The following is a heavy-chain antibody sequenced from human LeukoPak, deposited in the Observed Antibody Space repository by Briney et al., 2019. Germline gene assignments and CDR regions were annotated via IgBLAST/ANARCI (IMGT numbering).Heavy chain of an antibody. V-gene: IGHV1-69*05. Sequence: SVKVSCKASGGTFSSYAISWVRQAPGQGLEWMGGIIPIFGTANYAQKFQGRVTITTDESTSTAYMELSSLRSEDTAVYYCAGDLIVGATTSAFDIWGQGTMFTVSS. CDR3: AGDLIVGATTSAFDI. D-gene: IGHD1-26*01. J-gene: IGHJ3*02. CDR1: GGTFSSYA. CDR2: IIPIFGTA.